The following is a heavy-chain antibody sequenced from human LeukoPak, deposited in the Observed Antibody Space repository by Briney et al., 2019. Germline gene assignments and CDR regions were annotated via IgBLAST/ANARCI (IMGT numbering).Heavy chain of an antibody. CDR2: IWHDGSNK. D-gene: IGHD3-22*01. Sequence: GSLRLSCAASGFTFSSYGMHWVRQAPGKGLEWVAVIWHDGSNKYYADSVKGRFTISRDNSKNTLYLQMNSLRAEDTAVYYCATTRDYYDNSGYTLPQDWGQGTLVTVSS. V-gene: IGHV3-33*01. J-gene: IGHJ1*01. CDR3: ATTRDYYDNSGYTLPQD. CDR1: GFTFSSYG.